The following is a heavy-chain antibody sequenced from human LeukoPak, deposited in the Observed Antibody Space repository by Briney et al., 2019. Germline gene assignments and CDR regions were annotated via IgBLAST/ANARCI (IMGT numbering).Heavy chain of an antibody. CDR1: GFTFSSYG. J-gene: IGHJ4*02. Sequence: GGSLRLSCAASGFTFSSYGMHWVRQAPGKGLEWVAVIWYDGSNKYYADSVKGRFTISRDNSKNTLCLQMNSLRAEDTAVYYCARADYYDSSGDFFDYWGQGTLVTVSS. D-gene: IGHD3-22*01. CDR3: ARADYYDSSGDFFDY. V-gene: IGHV3-33*01. CDR2: IWYDGSNK.